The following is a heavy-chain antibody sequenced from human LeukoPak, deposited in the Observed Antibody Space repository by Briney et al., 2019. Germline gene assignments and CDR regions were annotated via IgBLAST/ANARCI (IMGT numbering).Heavy chain of an antibody. CDR2: IYYSGST. CDR3: ASGRDYDFWSGYYIPFDY. J-gene: IGHJ4*02. V-gene: IGHV4-59*01. D-gene: IGHD3-3*01. CDR1: GGSISSYY. Sequence: SETLSLTCTASGGSISSYYWSWIRQPPGKGLEWIGYIYYSGSTNYNPPLKSRVTISVDTSKNQFSLKLSSVTAADTAVYYCASGRDYDFWSGYYIPFDYWGQGTLVTVSS.